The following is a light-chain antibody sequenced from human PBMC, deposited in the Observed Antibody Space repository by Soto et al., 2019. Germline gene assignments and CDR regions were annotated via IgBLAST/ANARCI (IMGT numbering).Light chain of an antibody. CDR3: QHLRTYPFS. CDR2: PAS. Sequence: DIQLTQSPSFLSASVGDRVTVSCRVSQDISTSLAWFQQKAGKVPQLLVYPASTLQDGVPSRFSGSGSGTYFTLTINNLQAEDFATYYCQHLRTYPFSFGQGTKLDIK. J-gene: IGKJ2*03. CDR1: QDISTS. V-gene: IGKV1-9*01.